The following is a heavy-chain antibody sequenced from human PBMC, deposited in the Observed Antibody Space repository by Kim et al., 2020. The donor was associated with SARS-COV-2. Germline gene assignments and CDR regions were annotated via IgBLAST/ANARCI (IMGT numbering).Heavy chain of an antibody. CDR1: GFTFSSYA. V-gene: IGHV3-30-3*01. CDR3: ARGGGAAADWYFDL. J-gene: IGHJ2*01. CDR2: ISYDGSNK. D-gene: IGHD6-13*01. Sequence: GGSLRLSCAASGFTFSSYAMHWVRQAPGKGLEWVAVISYDGSNKYYADSVKGRFTISRDNSKNTLYLQMNSRRAEDTAVYYCARGGGAAADWYFDLWGRGTLVTVSS.